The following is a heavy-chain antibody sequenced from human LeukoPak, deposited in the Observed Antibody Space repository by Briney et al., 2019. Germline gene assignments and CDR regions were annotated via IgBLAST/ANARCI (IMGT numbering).Heavy chain of an antibody. CDR2: IYYSGST. J-gene: IGHJ4*02. CDR1: GGSISSSSYY. D-gene: IGHD2-2*01. Sequence: SETLSLTCTVPGGSISSSSYYWGWIRQPPGKGLEWIGSIYYSGSTYYNPSLKSRVTISVDTSKNQFSLKLSSVTAADTAVYYCARQPDIVVVQEFDYWGQGTLVTVSS. V-gene: IGHV4-39*01. CDR3: ARQPDIVVVQEFDY.